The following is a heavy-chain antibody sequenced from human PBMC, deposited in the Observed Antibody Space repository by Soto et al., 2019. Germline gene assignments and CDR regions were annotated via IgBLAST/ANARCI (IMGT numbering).Heavy chain of an antibody. CDR2: IIPIFSTT. Sequence: QVHLVQSGAEVKKPGYSVKVSCKGPGGTFSNHAINWVREAPGQGLEWMGRIIPIFSTTNYAQKFQGRVTMTADESTITAYLELSSLKHDDTAVYYCAREVAADGTFREDVFDIWGQGTLVTVSS. V-gene: IGHV1-69*12. CDR1: GGTFSNHA. CDR3: AREVAADGTFREDVFDI. D-gene: IGHD6-13*01. J-gene: IGHJ3*02.